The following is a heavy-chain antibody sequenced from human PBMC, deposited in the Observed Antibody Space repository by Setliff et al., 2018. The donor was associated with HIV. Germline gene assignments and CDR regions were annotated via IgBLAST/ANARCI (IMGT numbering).Heavy chain of an antibody. CDR1: GGSINSGSYY. J-gene: IGHJ4*02. D-gene: IGHD3-16*01. CDR2: IYTSGST. Sequence: SETLSLTCTVSGGSINSGSYYWSWIRQPAGKGLEWIGRIYTSGSTNYNPSLKSRVTISVDTSKNQFSLKLNSVTAADTAVYYCVNPSGAMGDFDSWGQGTLVTVSS. V-gene: IGHV4-61*02. CDR3: VNPSGAMGDFDS.